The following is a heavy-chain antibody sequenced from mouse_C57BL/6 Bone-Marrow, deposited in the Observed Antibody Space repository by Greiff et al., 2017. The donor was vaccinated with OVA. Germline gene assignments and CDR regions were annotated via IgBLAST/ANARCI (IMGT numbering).Heavy chain of an antibody. CDR1: GYTFTSYW. V-gene: IGHV1-72*01. CDR2: IDPKSGGT. J-gene: IGHJ4*01. Sequence: QVQLQQPGAELVKPGASVKLSCKASGYTFTSYWMHWVKQRPGRGLEWIGRIDPKSGGTKYNEKFKSKATLTVDKTSSTAYMKLSSLTSEDSAVYYCARGIWKRAMDDWGQGTSVTVSS. CDR3: ARGIWKRAMDD.